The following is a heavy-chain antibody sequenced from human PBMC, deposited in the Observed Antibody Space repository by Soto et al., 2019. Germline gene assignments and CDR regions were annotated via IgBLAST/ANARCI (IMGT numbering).Heavy chain of an antibody. CDR1: GFTFSDYY. V-gene: IGHV3-11*01. CDR3: AMGLYVLRFLEWSPPYYYYGMDV. Sequence: GGSLRLSCAASGFTFSDYYMSWIRQAPGKGLEWVSYISSSGSTIYNADSVKGRFTISRDNAKNSLNLQMNRMRAEDTAVYYCAMGLYVLRFLEWSPPYYYYGMDVWGQGTTVTVSS. CDR2: ISSSGSTI. J-gene: IGHJ6*02. D-gene: IGHD3-3*01.